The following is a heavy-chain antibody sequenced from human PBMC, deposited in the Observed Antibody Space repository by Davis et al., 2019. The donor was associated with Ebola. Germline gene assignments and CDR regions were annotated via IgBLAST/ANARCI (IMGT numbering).Heavy chain of an antibody. Sequence: MPSETLSLTCSVSGGSISNSDWWTWVRQPPGKGLEWIGEIHYSGSTNYNPSLKSRVTISVDNSKNQFSLKLSSVTAADTAVYFCTRAGYYCLDYWGQGILVTVSS. V-gene: IGHV4-4*02. D-gene: IGHD2/OR15-2a*01. J-gene: IGHJ4*02. CDR3: TRAGYYCLDY. CDR2: IHYSGST. CDR1: GGSISNSDW.